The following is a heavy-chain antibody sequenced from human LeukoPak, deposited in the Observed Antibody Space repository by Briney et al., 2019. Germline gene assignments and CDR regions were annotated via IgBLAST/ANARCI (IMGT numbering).Heavy chain of an antibody. Sequence: SETLSLTCAVSGYSISSGYYWVWIRQPPGKGLEWIGSIYHSGSTYYNPSLKSRVTISVDTSKNQFSLKLSSVTAADTAVYYCARGPYGDYRYYYYYMDVWGKGTTVTVSS. CDR1: GYSISSGYY. J-gene: IGHJ6*03. V-gene: IGHV4-38-2*01. CDR3: ARGPYGDYRYYYYYMDV. D-gene: IGHD4-17*01. CDR2: IYHSGST.